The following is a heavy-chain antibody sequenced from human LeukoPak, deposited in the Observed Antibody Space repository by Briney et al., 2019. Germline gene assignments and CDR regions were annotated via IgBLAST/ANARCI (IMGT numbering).Heavy chain of an antibody. Sequence: SVKVSCKPSGDTFSSYPISWVRQAPGQGLEWIGWIVVGSGNTNYAQKFQERVTITRDMSTSTTYMELSSLRSEDTAVYYCARRGIAAAGYYFDYWGQGTLVTVSS. CDR3: ARRGIAAAGYYFDY. V-gene: IGHV1-58*02. J-gene: IGHJ4*02. CDR1: GDTFSSYP. CDR2: IVVGSGNT. D-gene: IGHD6-13*01.